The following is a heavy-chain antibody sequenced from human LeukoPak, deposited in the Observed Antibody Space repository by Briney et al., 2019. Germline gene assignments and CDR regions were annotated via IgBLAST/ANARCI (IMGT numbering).Heavy chain of an antibody. D-gene: IGHD3-10*01. CDR3: ARGRYYGSGSYLKYGMDV. V-gene: IGHV5-51*01. Sequence: GESLKISCRGSGYSFTSYWIGWVRQMPGKGLEWMGIIYPGDSDTRYSPSFQGQVTISADKSISTAYLQWSSLKASDTAMYYCARGRYYGSGSYLKYGMDVWGKGTTVTVSS. J-gene: IGHJ6*04. CDR2: IYPGDSDT. CDR1: GYSFTSYW.